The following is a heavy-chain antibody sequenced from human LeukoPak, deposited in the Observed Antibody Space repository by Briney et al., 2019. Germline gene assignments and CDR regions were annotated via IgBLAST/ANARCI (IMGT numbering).Heavy chain of an antibody. Sequence: PSETLSLTCAVSGGSISSGGYSWSWIRQPPGKGLEWIGYIYYSGSTYYNPSLKSRVTISVDTSKNQFSLKLSSVTAADTAVYYCARGHSGYDSYYYYYYMDVWGKGTTVTVSS. CDR1: GGSISSGGYS. CDR2: IYYSGST. V-gene: IGHV4-30-4*07. D-gene: IGHD5-12*01. CDR3: ARGHSGYDSYYYYYYMDV. J-gene: IGHJ6*03.